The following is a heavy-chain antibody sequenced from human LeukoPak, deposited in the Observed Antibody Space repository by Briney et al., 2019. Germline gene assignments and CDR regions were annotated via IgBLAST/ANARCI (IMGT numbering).Heavy chain of an antibody. Sequence: GASVKVSCKASGYTFTSYDINWVRQATGQGLEWMGWMNPNSGNTGYAQKFQGRVTMTSNTSISTAYMELSSLRSEDTAVYYCARVITMIRGVIIGWFDPWGQGTLVTVSS. J-gene: IGHJ5*02. CDR2: MNPNSGNT. V-gene: IGHV1-8*01. D-gene: IGHD3-10*01. CDR1: GYTFTSYD. CDR3: ARVITMIRGVIIGWFDP.